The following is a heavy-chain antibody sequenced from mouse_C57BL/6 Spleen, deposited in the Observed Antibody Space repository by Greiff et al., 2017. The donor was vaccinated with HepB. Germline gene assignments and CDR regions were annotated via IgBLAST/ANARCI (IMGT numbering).Heavy chain of an antibody. CDR1: GYTFTSYW. Sequence: QVHVKQSGAELVKPGASVKMSCKASGYTFTSYWITWVKQGPGQGLEWIGDIYPGSGSTNYNEKFKSKATLTVDTSSSTAYMQLSSLTSEDSAVYYCARDDVDYAMDYWGQGTSVTVSS. V-gene: IGHV1-55*01. D-gene: IGHD2-12*01. J-gene: IGHJ4*01. CDR2: IYPGSGST. CDR3: ARDDVDYAMDY.